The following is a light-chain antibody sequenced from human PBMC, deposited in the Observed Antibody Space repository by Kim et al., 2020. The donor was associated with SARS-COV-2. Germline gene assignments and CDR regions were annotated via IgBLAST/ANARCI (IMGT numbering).Light chain of an antibody. V-gene: IGKV3-20*01. CDR3: QQYDSSPLT. CDR1: QCVGSRY. CDR2: GAS. Sequence: FPGEMATLSCSASQCVGSRYLAWYQQKPGQAPRLLIYGASSRATGIPDRFSGSGSGTDFTLTISRLEPEDFAVYYCQQYDSSPLTFGGGTKVDIK. J-gene: IGKJ4*01.